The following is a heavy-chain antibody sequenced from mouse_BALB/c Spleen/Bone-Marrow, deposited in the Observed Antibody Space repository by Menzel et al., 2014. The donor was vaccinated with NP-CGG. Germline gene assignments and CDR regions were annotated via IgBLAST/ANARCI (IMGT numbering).Heavy chain of an antibody. D-gene: IGHD2-1*01. V-gene: IGHV14-4*02. J-gene: IGHJ1*01. CDR1: GFNIKDYY. CDR3: NAAIYYGNYFDF. Sequence: VQLQQSGAELVRSGASVKLSCTASGFNIKDYYMHWVKQRPEQGLEWIGWIDPENGDTEYAPKFQGKATMTADTSSNTAYLQVSSLTSEDTAVYYCNAAIYYGNYFDFWGAGTTVTVSS. CDR2: IDPENGDT.